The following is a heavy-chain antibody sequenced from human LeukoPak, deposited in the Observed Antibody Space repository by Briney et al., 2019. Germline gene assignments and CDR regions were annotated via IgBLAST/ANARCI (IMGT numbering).Heavy chain of an antibody. V-gene: IGHV1-2*04. CDR3: ARGVDILTGYEYYFDY. J-gene: IGHJ4*02. CDR1: GYTFTGYY. CDR2: INPNSGGT. D-gene: IGHD3-9*01. Sequence: GASVKVSCKASGYTFTGYYVHWVRQAPGQGLEWMGWINPNSGGTNYAQKFQGWVTMTRDTSISTAYMELSRLRSDDTAVYYCARGVDILTGYEYYFDYWGQGTLVTVSS.